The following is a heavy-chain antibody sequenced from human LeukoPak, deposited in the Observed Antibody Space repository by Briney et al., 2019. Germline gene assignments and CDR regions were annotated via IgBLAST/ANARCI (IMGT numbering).Heavy chain of an antibody. D-gene: IGHD3-22*01. J-gene: IGHJ5*02. Sequence: PSQTLSLTCTVSGGSISSGDYYWSWIRQPPGKGLEWIGYIYYSGSTYYNPSLKSRVTISVDTSKNQFSLKLSSVTAADTAVYYCTRDGPRSSGYPDTWGQGTRVTVSS. CDR3: TRDGPRSSGYPDT. CDR1: GGSISSGDYY. V-gene: IGHV4-30-4*08. CDR2: IYYSGST.